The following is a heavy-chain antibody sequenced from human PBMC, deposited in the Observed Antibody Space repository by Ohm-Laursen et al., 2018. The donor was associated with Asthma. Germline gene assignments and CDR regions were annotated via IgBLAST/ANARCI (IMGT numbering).Heavy chain of an antibody. V-gene: IGHV3-30-3*01. CDR1: GFTFSSYA. D-gene: IGHD6-19*01. CDR3: AKDIRSYSSGCMDY. Sequence: SLRLSCSASGFTFSSYAMHWVRQAPGKGLEWVAVISYDGSNKYYADSVKGRFTISRDNSKNSLYLQMNSLRAEDTALYYCAKDIRSYSSGCMDYWGQGTLVTVSS. CDR2: ISYDGSNK. J-gene: IGHJ4*02.